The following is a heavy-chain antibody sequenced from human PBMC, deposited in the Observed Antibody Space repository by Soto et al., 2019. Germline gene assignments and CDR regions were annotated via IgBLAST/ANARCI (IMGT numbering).Heavy chain of an antibody. CDR1: GFTFSSYA. Sequence: GRALRLSCAASGFTFSSYAMHWVRQAPGKGLEWVAVISYDGSNKYYADSVKGRFTISRDNSKNTLYLQMNSLRAEDTAVYYCARGEYSSSFPGFSYYYGMDVWGQGTTVTVSS. D-gene: IGHD6-6*01. V-gene: IGHV3-30-3*01. CDR2: ISYDGSNK. CDR3: ARGEYSSSFPGFSYYYGMDV. J-gene: IGHJ6*02.